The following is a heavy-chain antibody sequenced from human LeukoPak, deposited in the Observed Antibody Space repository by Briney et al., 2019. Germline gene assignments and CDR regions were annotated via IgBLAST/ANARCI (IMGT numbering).Heavy chain of an antibody. J-gene: IGHJ4*02. Sequence: GGSLRLSCAASGFSFGSYSMSWVRQAPGKGLEWLSYIVGSSTIIYYADSVRGRFTISRDNAQNSLYLQMNSLRAEDTAIYYCATSRDSSGYFFVNYFDNWGQGTLVTVSP. V-gene: IGHV3-48*01. CDR2: IVGSSTII. D-gene: IGHD3-22*01. CDR3: ATSRDSSGYFFVNYFDN. CDR1: GFSFGSYS.